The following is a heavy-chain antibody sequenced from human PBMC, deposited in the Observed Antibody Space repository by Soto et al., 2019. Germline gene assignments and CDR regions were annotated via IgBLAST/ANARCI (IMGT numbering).Heavy chain of an antibody. D-gene: IGHD3-22*01. V-gene: IGHV2-5*02. Sequence: QITLKESGPTLVKPTQTLTLTCTFSGFSLSTSGVGVGWIRQPPGKALEWLALIYWDDDKRYSPSLKSRLTITKDTSKNPVVLTMTTMDPVDTATYYCAHRQWRSYVLDDSSGYYPYYFDYWGQGTLVTVSS. CDR2: IYWDDDK. J-gene: IGHJ4*02. CDR1: GFSLSTSGVG. CDR3: AHRQWRSYVLDDSSGYYPYYFDY.